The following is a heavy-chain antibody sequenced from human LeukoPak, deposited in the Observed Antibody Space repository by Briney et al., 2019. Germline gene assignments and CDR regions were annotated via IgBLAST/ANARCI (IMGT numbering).Heavy chain of an antibody. V-gene: IGHV3-66*01. Sequence: PGGSLRLSCAASGFTFSNYGMAWVRQVPGKGLEWVSLIYSGGSTYYADSVKGRFTISRDNSKNTLYLQMNSLRAEDTAVYYCASYSSLDYWGQGTLVTVSS. D-gene: IGHD6-19*01. J-gene: IGHJ4*02. CDR3: ASYSSLDY. CDR1: GFTFSNYG. CDR2: IYSGGST.